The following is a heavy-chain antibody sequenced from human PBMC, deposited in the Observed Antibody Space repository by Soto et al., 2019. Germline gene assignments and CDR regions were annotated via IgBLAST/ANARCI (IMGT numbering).Heavy chain of an antibody. CDR1: GDTFSSYA. CDR2: IIPFFNTP. CDR3: ARESAYGGNPLAFDY. D-gene: IGHD1-26*01. J-gene: IGHJ4*02. V-gene: IGHV1-69*01. Sequence: QEQLVQSGAEVKKPGSSVKVSCKASGDTFSSYAISWVRQAPGQGLDWVGGIIPFFNTPNYAQKFQGRVTITADESTSTAYMELSSLRSEDTATYYCARESAYGGNPLAFDYWGQGTLVTVSS.